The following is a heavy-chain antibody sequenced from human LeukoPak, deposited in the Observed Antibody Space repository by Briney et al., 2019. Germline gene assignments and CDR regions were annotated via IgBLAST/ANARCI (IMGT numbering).Heavy chain of an antibody. V-gene: IGHV1-18*04. D-gene: IGHD2-15*01. Sequence: ASVKVSCKASGYTFTSYGISWVRQAPGQGLEWMGWISAYNGNTNYAQKLQGRVTMTTDTFTSTAYMELRSLRSDDTAVYYCARDQHCSGGSCYYGYYYYYGMDVWGKGTTVTVSS. CDR1: GYTFTSYG. CDR2: ISAYNGNT. J-gene: IGHJ6*04. CDR3: ARDQHCSGGSCYYGYYYYYGMDV.